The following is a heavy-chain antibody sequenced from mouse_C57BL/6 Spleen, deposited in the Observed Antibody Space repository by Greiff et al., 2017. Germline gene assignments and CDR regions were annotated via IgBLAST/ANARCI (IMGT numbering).Heavy chain of an antibody. D-gene: IGHD1-1*01. CDR1: GFTFSDYG. Sequence: EVKLMESGGGLVKPGGSLKLSCAASGFTFSDYGMHWVRQAPEKGLEWVAYISSGSSTIYYAYTVKGRFTISRDNAKNTLFLQMTSLRSEDTAMYYCARPHYYGSSPFAYWGQGTLVTVSA. V-gene: IGHV5-17*01. CDR3: ARPHYYGSSPFAY. CDR2: ISSGSSTI. J-gene: IGHJ3*01.